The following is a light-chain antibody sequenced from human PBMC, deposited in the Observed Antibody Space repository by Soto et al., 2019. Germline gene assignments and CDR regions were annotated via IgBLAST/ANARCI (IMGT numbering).Light chain of an antibody. CDR1: SSAVGSYNL. CDR2: EST. Sequence: QSALTQPASVSGSPGQSITISCTGTSSAVGSYNLVSWYQQHPGKAPQPLIYESTKRPSGVSNRFSGSKSGNTASLTTSGLQAEDEADYYCCSYAGSSTWVFGTGTKLTVL. J-gene: IGLJ1*01. V-gene: IGLV2-23*01. CDR3: CSYAGSSTWV.